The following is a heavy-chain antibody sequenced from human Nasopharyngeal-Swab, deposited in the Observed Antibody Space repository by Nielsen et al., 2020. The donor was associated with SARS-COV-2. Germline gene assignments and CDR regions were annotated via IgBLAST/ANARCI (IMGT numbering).Heavy chain of an antibody. V-gene: IGHV3-30-3*01. CDR2: ISYDGSNK. Sequence: GGSLRLSCAASGFTFSSYAMHWVRQAPGKGLEWVAVISYDGSNKYYADSVKGRFTISRDNSKNALYLQMNSLRAEDTAVYYCARDQGGLLDPWGQGTLVTVSS. J-gene: IGHJ5*02. D-gene: IGHD3-16*01. CDR3: ARDQGGLLDP. CDR1: GFTFSSYA.